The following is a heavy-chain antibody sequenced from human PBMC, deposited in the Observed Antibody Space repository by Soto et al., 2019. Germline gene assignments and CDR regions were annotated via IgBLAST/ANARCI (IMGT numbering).Heavy chain of an antibody. CDR3: ARDKSGFETSNNWFDP. Sequence: GGSLRLSCAASGFTFSSYGMHWVRQAPGKGLEWVAVIWYDGSNKYYADSVKGRFTISRDNSKNTLYLQMNSLRAEDTAVYYCARDKSGFETSNNWFDPWGQGTLVTVSS. CDR1: GFTFSSYG. D-gene: IGHD2-2*01. CDR2: IWYDGSNK. J-gene: IGHJ5*02. V-gene: IGHV3-33*01.